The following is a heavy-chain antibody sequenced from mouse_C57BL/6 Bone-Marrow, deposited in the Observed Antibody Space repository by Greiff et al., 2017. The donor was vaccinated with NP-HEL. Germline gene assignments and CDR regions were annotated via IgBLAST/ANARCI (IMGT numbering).Heavy chain of an antibody. J-gene: IGHJ2*01. Sequence: VQLQQSGPVLVKPGASVKMSCKASGYTFTDYYMNWVKQSHGKSLEWIGVINPYNGGTSYNQKFKGKATLTVDKSSSTAYMELNSLTSEDSAVYYCAREGPRFDYWGQGTTLTVSS. D-gene: IGHD6-1*01. CDR1: GYTFTDYY. V-gene: IGHV1-19*01. CDR2: INPYNGGT. CDR3: AREGPRFDY.